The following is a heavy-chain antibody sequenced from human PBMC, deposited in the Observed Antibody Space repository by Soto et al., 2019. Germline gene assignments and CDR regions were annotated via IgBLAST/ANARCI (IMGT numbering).Heavy chain of an antibody. Sequence: PSETLSLTCAVYGGSFSGYYWSWIRQPPGKGLEWIGEINHSGSTNYNPSLKSRVTISVDTSKNQFSLKLSSVTAADTAVYYCARGHKGYYDFWSGYYYYYYMDVWGKGTTVTVSS. V-gene: IGHV4-34*01. CDR2: INHSGST. CDR1: GGSFSGYY. D-gene: IGHD3-3*01. J-gene: IGHJ6*03. CDR3: ARGHKGYYDFWSGYYYYYYMDV.